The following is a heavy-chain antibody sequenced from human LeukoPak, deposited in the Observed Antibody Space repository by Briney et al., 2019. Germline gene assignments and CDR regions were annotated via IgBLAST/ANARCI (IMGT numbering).Heavy chain of an antibody. J-gene: IGHJ4*02. CDR2: ISSSSSTI. CDR1: GFTFSSYS. V-gene: IGHV3-48*04. Sequence: GGSLRLSCAASGFTFSSYSMNWVRQAPGKGLEWVSYISSSSSTIYYADSVKGRFTISRDNAKNSLYLQMNSLRAEDTAAYYCASGYCSSTSCPLDYWGQGTLVTVSS. CDR3: ASGYCSSTSCPLDY. D-gene: IGHD2-2*03.